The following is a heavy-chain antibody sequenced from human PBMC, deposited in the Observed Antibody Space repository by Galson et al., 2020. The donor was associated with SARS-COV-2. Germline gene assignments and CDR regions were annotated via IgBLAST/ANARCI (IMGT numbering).Heavy chain of an antibody. CDR3: AKEESGRRSQLAPFDY. CDR1: GFTFSSYA. V-gene: IGHV3-23*01. D-gene: IGHD6-6*01. Sequence: GGSLRLSCAASGFTFSSYAMSWFRQAPVKGLAWVSAISGRGGSTYYAASVKGRFTISRDNSKNTLYLQMNSLRAEDTAVYYCAKEESGRRSQLAPFDYWGQGTLVTVSS. J-gene: IGHJ4*02. CDR2: ISGRGGST.